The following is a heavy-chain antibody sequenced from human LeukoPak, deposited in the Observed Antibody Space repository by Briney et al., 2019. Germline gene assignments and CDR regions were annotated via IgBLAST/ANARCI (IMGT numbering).Heavy chain of an antibody. CDR2: ISFDGSYK. CDR3: ARDRWYYYDSSDYYHDAFDI. CDR1: GFTFSSYA. D-gene: IGHD3-22*01. V-gene: IGHV3-30*04. Sequence: GGSLRLSCAASGFTFSSYAMHWVRQAPGKGLEWVAIISFDGSYKNYADSVKGRFTISRDNSKNTLYLQMNSLRAEDTAVYYCARDRWYYYDSSDYYHDAFDIWGQGTMVTVSS. J-gene: IGHJ3*02.